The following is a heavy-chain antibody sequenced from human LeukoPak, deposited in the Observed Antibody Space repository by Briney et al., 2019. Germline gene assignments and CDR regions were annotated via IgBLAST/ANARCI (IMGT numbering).Heavy chain of an antibody. V-gene: IGHV4-39*01. J-gene: IGHJ4*02. D-gene: IGHD3-10*01. CDR2: VYYTGSA. Sequence: PSETLSLTCTVSGGSISSTSYHWAWIRQPPGKGLEWIATVYYTGSAYYNPSLKSRVTISADTSKNQVSLTLSSVTAADTAVYYCARHPELYFFDYWGQGTLVTVSS. CDR1: GGSISSTSYH. CDR3: ARHPELYFFDY.